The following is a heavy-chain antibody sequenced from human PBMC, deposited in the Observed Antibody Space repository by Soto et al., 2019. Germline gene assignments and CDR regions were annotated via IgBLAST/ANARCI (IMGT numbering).Heavy chain of an antibody. V-gene: IGHV1-8*01. D-gene: IGHD3-3*01. CDR1: GYTFTSYD. Sequence: ASVKVSCKASGYTFTSYDINWVRQATGQGLEWMGWMNPNSGNTGYAQKFQGRVTMTRNTSISTAYMELSSLRSEDTAVYYCARGELEWLLTVPNWFDPWGQGTLVTVSS. CDR2: MNPNSGNT. J-gene: IGHJ5*02. CDR3: ARGELEWLLTVPNWFDP.